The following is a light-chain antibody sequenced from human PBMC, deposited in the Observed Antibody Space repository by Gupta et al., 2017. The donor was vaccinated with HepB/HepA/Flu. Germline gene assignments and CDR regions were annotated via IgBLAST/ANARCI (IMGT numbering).Light chain of an antibody. J-gene: IGLJ3*02. CDR2: GNS. CDR3: PAYDSSLSGWV. CDR1: SSNIGAGYD. Sequence: HSVLTPPPSVSAAPGQRVTISCTGSSSNIGAGYDVHWYQQLPGTAPKLLIYGNSNRPSGVPDRFSGSKSGTSASLAINGLQAEDEADYYCPAYDSSLSGWVFGGGTKLTVL. V-gene: IGLV1-40*01.